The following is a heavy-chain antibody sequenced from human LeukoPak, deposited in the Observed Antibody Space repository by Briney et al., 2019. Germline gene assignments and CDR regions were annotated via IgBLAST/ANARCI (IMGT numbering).Heavy chain of an antibody. J-gene: IGHJ4*02. CDR3: VRDNSRGQSLGVIY. V-gene: IGHV3-48*01. CDR2: INADSSTI. Sequence: GGSLRLSCAASGFTFSTYNMNWVRQAPGKGLEWMSYINADSSTIQYTDSVRGRFTTSRDNAKNSLYLQMNSLRAEDTAVYYCVRDNSRGQSLGVIYWGQGSLVTVSS. CDR1: GFTFSTYN. D-gene: IGHD3-22*01.